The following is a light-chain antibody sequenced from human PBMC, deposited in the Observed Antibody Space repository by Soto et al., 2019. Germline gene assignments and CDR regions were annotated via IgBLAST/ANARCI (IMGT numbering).Light chain of an antibody. CDR2: GAS. V-gene: IGKV3-15*01. Sequence: EIFLTQSPDTLSLSPGERATLTCRASQSINSDLAWYQQKPGQAPRLLMYGASTRATGIPARFSGSGSGTEFTLTISSLQSEDFAVYYCQQYNNWPPITFGQGTRLEIK. CDR3: QQYNNWPPIT. J-gene: IGKJ5*01. CDR1: QSINSD.